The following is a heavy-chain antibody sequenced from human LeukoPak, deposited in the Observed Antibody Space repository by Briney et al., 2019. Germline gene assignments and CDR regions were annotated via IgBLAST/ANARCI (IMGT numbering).Heavy chain of an antibody. CDR1: GGSISSYY. D-gene: IGHD6-6*01. CDR2: IYYSGST. J-gene: IGHJ2*01. CDR3: ARGAWGSSWYFDL. Sequence: PSETLSLTCTVSGGSISSYYWSWIRQPPGKGLEWIGYIYYSGSTNYNPSLKSRVTISVDTSKNQFSLKLSSVTAADTAVYYCARGAWGSSWYFDLWGRGTLVTVSS. V-gene: IGHV4-59*01.